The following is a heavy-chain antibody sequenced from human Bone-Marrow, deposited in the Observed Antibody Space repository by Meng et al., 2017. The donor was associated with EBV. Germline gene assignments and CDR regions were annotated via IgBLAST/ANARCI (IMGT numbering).Heavy chain of an antibody. CDR3: ARDYSGAID. Sequence: VQVVEAGGGLVNPGGPRRLFYAASGFTFSDYYMSWVRQAPGKGLEWVSYISSSGSTIYYADSVKGRFTISRDNAKNSLYLQMNSLRAEDTAVYYCARDYSGAIDWGQGTLVTVSS. CDR2: ISSSGSTI. V-gene: IGHV3-11*01. D-gene: IGHD5-12*01. J-gene: IGHJ4*02. CDR1: GFTFSDYY.